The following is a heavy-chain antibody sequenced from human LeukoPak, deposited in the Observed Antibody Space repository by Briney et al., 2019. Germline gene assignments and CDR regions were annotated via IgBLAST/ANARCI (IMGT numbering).Heavy chain of an antibody. CDR2: IFPILGIA. D-gene: IGHD3-22*01. V-gene: IGHV1-69*10. CDR3: ARAGSDYYDSSGYTLDY. Sequence: VASVKVSCKASGGTFSSYAISWVRQAPGQGLEWTGGIFPILGIANYAQKFQGRVTITADKSTSTAYMELSSLRSEDTAVYYCARAGSDYYDSSGYTLDYWGQGTLVTVSS. J-gene: IGHJ4*02. CDR1: GGTFSSYA.